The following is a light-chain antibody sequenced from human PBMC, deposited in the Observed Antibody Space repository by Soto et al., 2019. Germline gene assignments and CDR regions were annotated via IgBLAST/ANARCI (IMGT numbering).Light chain of an antibody. Sequence: EIVMTQSPATLSVSPGERATLSCRASQSVNSNLAWYQQKPGQAPRLLIYGASTRATGVPARFSGSGSGTEFTLTVSSLQSEDFAVYFYQQYNNWPTLGQGTKVEIK. CDR3: QQYNNWPT. J-gene: IGKJ1*01. CDR2: GAS. CDR1: QSVNSN. V-gene: IGKV3-15*01.